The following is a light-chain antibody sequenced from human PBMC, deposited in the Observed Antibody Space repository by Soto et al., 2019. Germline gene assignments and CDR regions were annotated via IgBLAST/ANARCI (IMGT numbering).Light chain of an antibody. J-gene: IGKJ3*01. Sequence: DIPMTQSPSSLSASVGETVTMTCRASQGIAGWLSWYQQKPGKAPKLLIFATSNLQGGVPSRFSGSGSGTDFPLTISSLQPEDFATYYCQHNGVFGPGTQVDIK. CDR2: ATS. V-gene: IGKV1-12*01. CDR1: QGIAGW. CDR3: QHNGV.